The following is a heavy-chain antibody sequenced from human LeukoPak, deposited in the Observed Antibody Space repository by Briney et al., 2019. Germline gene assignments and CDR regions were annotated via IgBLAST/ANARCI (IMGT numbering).Heavy chain of an antibody. CDR1: GGTFSSYA. CDR3: ARGEFGESPTLGIDY. D-gene: IGHD3-10*01. CDR2: IIPIFGTA. Sequence: SVKVSCTASGGTFSSYAVSWVRQAPGQGLEWMGGIIPIFGTANYAQKFQGRVTITADESTSTAYMELSSLRSEDTAVYYCARGEFGESPTLGIDYWGQGTLVTVSS. V-gene: IGHV1-69*13. J-gene: IGHJ4*02.